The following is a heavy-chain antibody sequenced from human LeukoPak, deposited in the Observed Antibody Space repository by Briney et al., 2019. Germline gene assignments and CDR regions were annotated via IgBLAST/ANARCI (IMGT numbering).Heavy chain of an antibody. CDR2: INSDGSST. J-gene: IGHJ4*02. CDR3: ARESTVAGYHY. CDR1: GFTFSSYW. D-gene: IGHD6-19*01. Sequence: PGGSLRLSCAASGFTFSSYWMHWVRQAPGKGLVWVSRINSDGSSTSYADSVKGRFTISRDNAKNTLYLQMNSLRAEDTAVYYCARESTVAGYHYWGQGTLVTVSS. V-gene: IGHV3-74*01.